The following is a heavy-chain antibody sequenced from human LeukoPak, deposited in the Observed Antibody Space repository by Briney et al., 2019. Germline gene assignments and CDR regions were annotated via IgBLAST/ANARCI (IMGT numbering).Heavy chain of an antibody. D-gene: IGHD3-3*01. CDR2: IKQDGSEK. V-gene: IGHV3-7*01. J-gene: IGHJ4*02. CDR3: ASRRFLEWLSSPFDY. CDR1: GFTFSSYW. Sequence: GGSLRLSCAASGFTFSSYWMSSVRQGPGKGLEWVANIKQDGSEKYYVDSVKGRFTISRDNAKNSLYLQMNSLKAEDTAVYYCASRRFLEWLSSPFDYWGQGTLVTVSS.